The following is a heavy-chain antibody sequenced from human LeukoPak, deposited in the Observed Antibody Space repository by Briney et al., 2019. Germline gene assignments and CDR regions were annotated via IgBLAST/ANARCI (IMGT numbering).Heavy chain of an antibody. V-gene: IGHV1-18*01. CDR1: GYTFISYG. Sequence: GASVKVSCKASGYTFISYGIVWVRQAPGQGLEWMGWISAYNGNTNYAQKLQGRVTMTTDTSTSTAYMELRSLKSDDTAVYYCARNEPIVGATWFYDYWGQGTLVTVSA. J-gene: IGHJ4*02. CDR2: ISAYNGNT. CDR3: ARNEPIVGATWFYDY. D-gene: IGHD1-26*01.